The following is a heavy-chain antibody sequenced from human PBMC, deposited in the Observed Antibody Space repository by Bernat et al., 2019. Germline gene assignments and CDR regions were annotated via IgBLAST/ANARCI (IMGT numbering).Heavy chain of an antibody. CDR3: TTLLLQYESVDY. CDR1: GFTFSNAW. J-gene: IGHJ4*02. D-gene: IGHD4-11*01. CDR2: IKSKTDGGTT. Sequence: EVQLVESGGGLVKPGGSLRLSCAASGFTFSNAWMNWVRQAPGKGLEWVGRIKSKTDGGTTDYAAPVKGRFTISRDESKNTLYLQMNSLKTEDTAVYYCTTLLLQYESVDYWGQGTLVTVSS. V-gene: IGHV3-15*07.